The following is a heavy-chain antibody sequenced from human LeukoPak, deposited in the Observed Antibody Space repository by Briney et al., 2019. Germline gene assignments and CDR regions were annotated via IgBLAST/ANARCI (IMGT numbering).Heavy chain of an antibody. Sequence: GRSLRLSCAASGFTVSSSYMSWVRQAPGKGPEWVSVIYSGGSTYYADSVKGRFTMSRDNSKNTLYLQMNSLRAEDTAVYYCARSGIAAAGTPDAFDIWGQGTMVTVSS. CDR2: IYSGGST. D-gene: IGHD6-13*01. CDR1: GFTVSSSY. CDR3: ARSGIAAAGTPDAFDI. V-gene: IGHV3-53*01. J-gene: IGHJ3*02.